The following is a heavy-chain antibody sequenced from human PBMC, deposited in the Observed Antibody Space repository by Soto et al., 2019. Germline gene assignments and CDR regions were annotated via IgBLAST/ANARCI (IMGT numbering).Heavy chain of an antibody. CDR3: ARMGYYHYYGMDV. Sequence: SVKVSCKASGGTFSSYAISWVRQAPGQGLEWMGGIIPIFGTANYAQKFQGRVTITTDESTSTAYMELSSLRSEDTAVYYCARMGYYHYYGMDVWGQGTTVTVSS. CDR1: GGTFSSYA. CDR2: IIPIFGTA. J-gene: IGHJ6*02. V-gene: IGHV1-69*05.